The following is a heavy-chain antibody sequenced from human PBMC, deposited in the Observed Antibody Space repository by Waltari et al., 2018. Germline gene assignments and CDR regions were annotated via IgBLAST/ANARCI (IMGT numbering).Heavy chain of an antibody. J-gene: IGHJ4*02. Sequence: QVQLQESGPGLVKPSQTLSLTCTVSGGSISSGSYYWSWIRQPAGKGLEWIGYIYTSGSTNYNPTLKGRVTISVDTSKNQFSLKLSSVTAADTAVYYCARIASTYTAWYYYGSGSYLDYWGQGTLVTVSS. V-gene: IGHV4-61*09. CDR1: GGSISSGSYY. CDR3: ARIASTYTAWYYYGSGSYLDY. CDR2: IYTSGST. D-gene: IGHD3-10*01.